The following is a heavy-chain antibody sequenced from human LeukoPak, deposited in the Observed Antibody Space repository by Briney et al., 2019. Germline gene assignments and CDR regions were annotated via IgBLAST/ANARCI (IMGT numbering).Heavy chain of an antibody. V-gene: IGHV3-33*01. CDR3: ARDGFAHYYDSSGRSQGAFDI. D-gene: IGHD3-22*01. Sequence: GGSLRLSCAASGFTFSSYGMHWVRQAPGKGLEWVAVIWYDGSNKYYADSVKGRFTISRDNSKNTLYLQMNSLRAEDTAVYYRARDGFAHYYDSSGRSQGAFDIWGQGTMVTVSS. CDR1: GFTFSSYG. J-gene: IGHJ3*02. CDR2: IWYDGSNK.